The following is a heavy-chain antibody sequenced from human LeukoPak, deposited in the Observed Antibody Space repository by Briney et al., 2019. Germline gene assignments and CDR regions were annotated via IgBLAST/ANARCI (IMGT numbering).Heavy chain of an antibody. J-gene: IGHJ4*02. Sequence: PSETLSLTCAVYGGSFSGYYWSWIRQPPGKGLEWIGEINHSGSTNYNPSLKSRVTISVDTSKNQFSLKLSSVTAADTAVYYCALIRWSTNQFDYWGQGTLVTVSS. CDR3: ALIRWSTNQFDY. CDR2: INHSGST. D-gene: IGHD4-17*01. V-gene: IGHV4-34*01. CDR1: GGSFSGYY.